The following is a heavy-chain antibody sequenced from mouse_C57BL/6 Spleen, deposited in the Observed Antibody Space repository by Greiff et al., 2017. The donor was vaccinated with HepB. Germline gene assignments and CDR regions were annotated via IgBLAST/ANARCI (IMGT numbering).Heavy chain of an antibody. V-gene: IGHV2-2*01. J-gene: IGHJ2*01. CDR1: GFSLTSYG. CDR3: ARLDDGYPDY. Sequence: VQLQQSGPGLVQPSQSLSITCTVSGFSLTSYGVHWVRQSPGKGLEWLGVIWSGGSTDYNAAFISRLSISKDNSKSQVFFKMNSLQADDTAIYYCARLDDGYPDYWGQGTTLTVSS. D-gene: IGHD2-3*01. CDR2: IWSGGST.